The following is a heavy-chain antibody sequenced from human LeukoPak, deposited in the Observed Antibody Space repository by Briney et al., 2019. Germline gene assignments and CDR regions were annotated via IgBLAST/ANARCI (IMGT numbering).Heavy chain of an antibody. CDR2: IRYDGSNE. CDR3: AKDRGYSSYYFDY. V-gene: IGHV3-30*02. J-gene: IGHJ4*02. Sequence: GGSLRLSCAASGFSFSSHGMHWVRQAPGKGLEWVAFIRYDGSNEYYAESAEGRFTISRDKSKNTLYLQMNSLRGEDTAVYYCAKDRGYSSYYFDYWGQGTLVTVSS. CDR1: GFSFSSHG. D-gene: IGHD5-12*01.